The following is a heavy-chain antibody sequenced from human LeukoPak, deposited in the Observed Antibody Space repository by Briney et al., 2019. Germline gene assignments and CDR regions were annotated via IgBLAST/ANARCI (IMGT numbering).Heavy chain of an antibody. Sequence: PGGSLRLSCAASGFTVSSNYMSWVRQAPGKGLEWVSVIYSGGSTYYADSVKGRFTISRDNSKSTLYIQMNSLRAEDTAVYYRARAKPKNMVRGLIMRRESRYYFDYWGQGTLVTVSS. D-gene: IGHD3-10*01. CDR2: IYSGGST. CDR3: ARAKPKNMVRGLIMRRESRYYFDY. J-gene: IGHJ4*02. V-gene: IGHV3-53*01. CDR1: GFTVSSNY.